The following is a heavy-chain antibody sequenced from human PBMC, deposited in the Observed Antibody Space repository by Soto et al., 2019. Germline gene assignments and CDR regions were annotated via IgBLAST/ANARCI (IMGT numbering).Heavy chain of an antibody. CDR2: IYSGGST. CDR3: ARELRIAVAGGVVVA. J-gene: IGHJ5*02. Sequence: GGSLRLSCAASGFTVSSNYMSWVRQAPGKGLEWVSFIYSGGSTYYADSVKGRFTISRHNSKNTLYLQMNSLRAEDTAVYYCARELRIAVAGGVVVAWGQGTLVTVS. V-gene: IGHV3-53*04. CDR1: GFTVSSNY. D-gene: IGHD6-19*01.